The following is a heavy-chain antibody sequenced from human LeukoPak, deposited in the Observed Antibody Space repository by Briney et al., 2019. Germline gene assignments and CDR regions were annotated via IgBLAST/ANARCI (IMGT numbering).Heavy chain of an antibody. J-gene: IGHJ4*02. V-gene: IGHV1-2*02. CDR2: INPNSGGT. CDR1: ANTFTGYY. Sequence: ASVTVSCKASANTFTGYYMHWVRQAPGQGLEWMGWINPNSGGTNYAQKFQGRVTMTRDTSISTAYMELSRLRSDDTAVYYCARDFQADYYDSSGYYYDYWGQGTLVTVSS. CDR3: ARDFQADYYDSSGYYYDY. D-gene: IGHD3-22*01.